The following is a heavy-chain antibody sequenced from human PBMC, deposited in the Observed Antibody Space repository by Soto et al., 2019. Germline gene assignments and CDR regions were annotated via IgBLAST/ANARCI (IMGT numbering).Heavy chain of an antibody. D-gene: IGHD1-26*01. CDR2: ISYDGSNK. CDR3: ARYSGKYQGPIDY. CDR1: GFTFSHYG. J-gene: IGHJ4*02. Sequence: QLQLGDSGGGVVQPGMSLILSCAASGFTFSHYGIHWVRQAPGKGLEWLAVISYDGSNKHYADSVKGRFTVSRDNSKNTLYLQMNSLRAEDTAVYFCARYSGKYQGPIDYWGQGTLVTVSS. V-gene: IGHV3-30*03.